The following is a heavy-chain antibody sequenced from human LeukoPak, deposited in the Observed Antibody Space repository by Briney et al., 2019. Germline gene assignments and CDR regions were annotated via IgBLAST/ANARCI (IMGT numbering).Heavy chain of an antibody. Sequence: TGGSLRLSCAASGFTFSWSWMHWVRQGPGKGLVWVSRINSDGSSLTYAASVEGRFTISRDNAKNTLYLQMNSLRAEDTAVYYCAGEPGSHAGAVPAYWGQGALVTVSS. V-gene: IGHV3-74*01. CDR3: AGEPGSHAGAVPAY. D-gene: IGHD1-26*01. CDR2: INSDGSSL. CDR1: GFTFSWSW. J-gene: IGHJ4*02.